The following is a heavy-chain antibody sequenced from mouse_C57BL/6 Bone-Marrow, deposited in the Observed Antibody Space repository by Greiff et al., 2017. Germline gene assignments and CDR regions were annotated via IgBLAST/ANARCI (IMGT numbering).Heavy chain of an antibody. CDR3: ARSGPLGRSFDY. J-gene: IGHJ2*01. CDR1: GYTFTGYW. Sequence: VQLQQPGAELVKPGASVKMSCKASGYTFTGYWITWVKQRPGPGLEWIGDIYPTSGRTNYNEKFKSKAILTVDTSSNTAYMQLSSLTSEDSAVFYCARSGPLGRSFDYWGQGTTLTVSS. V-gene: IGHV1-55*01. CDR2: IYPTSGRT. D-gene: IGHD4-1*01.